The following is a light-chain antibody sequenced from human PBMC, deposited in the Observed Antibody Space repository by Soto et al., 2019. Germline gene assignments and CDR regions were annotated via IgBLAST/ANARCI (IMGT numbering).Light chain of an antibody. Sequence: EIVLTQSPGTLSVSPGDIVTLSFRASQSVSSYLAWYQQKPGQAPRLLIYDASNRATGIPARFSGSGSGTDFTLTISSLQPEDFGTYYCQQSSRMPPFGGGTKVDIK. CDR3: QQSSRMPP. V-gene: IGKV3-11*01. CDR1: QSVSSY. J-gene: IGKJ4*01. CDR2: DAS.